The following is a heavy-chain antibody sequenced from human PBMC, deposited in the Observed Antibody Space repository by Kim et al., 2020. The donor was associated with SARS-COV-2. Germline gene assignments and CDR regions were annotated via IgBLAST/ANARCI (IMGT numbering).Heavy chain of an antibody. CDR3: ARGGSITIFGVVIKPQDY. CDR2: INPSGGST. CDR1: GYTFTSYY. D-gene: IGHD3-3*01. J-gene: IGHJ4*02. V-gene: IGHV1-46*01. Sequence: ASVKVSCKASGYTFTSYYMHWVRQAPGQGLEWMGIINPSGGSTSYAQKFQGRVTMTRDTSTSTVYMELSSLRSEDTAVYYCARGGSITIFGVVIKPQDYWGQGTLVTVSS.